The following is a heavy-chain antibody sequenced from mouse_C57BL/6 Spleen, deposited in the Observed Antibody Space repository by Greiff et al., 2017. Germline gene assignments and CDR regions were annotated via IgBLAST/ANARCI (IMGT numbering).Heavy chain of an antibody. CDR1: GYTFTSYW. J-gene: IGHJ2*01. D-gene: IGHD1-1*01. Sequence: VQLQQPGAELVKPGASVKMSCKASGYTFTSYWITWVKQRPGQGLEWIGDIYPGSGSTNYNEKFKSKATLTVDTSSSTAYMQLSSLTSEDSAVYYCARGPHYYGSSYGFDYWGQGTTLTVSS. V-gene: IGHV1-55*01. CDR3: ARGPHYYGSSYGFDY. CDR2: IYPGSGST.